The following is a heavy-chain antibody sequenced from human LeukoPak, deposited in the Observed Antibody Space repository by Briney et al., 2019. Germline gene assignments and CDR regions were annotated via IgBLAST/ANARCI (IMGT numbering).Heavy chain of an antibody. CDR2: IIPIFGTA. D-gene: IGHD3-9*01. Sequence: SVKVSCKASGGTFSGYAISWVRQAPGQGLEWMGGIIPIFGTANYAQKFQGRVTITTDESTSTAYMELSSLRSEDTAVYYCARGAHDILTGSLGYWGQGTLVTVSS. V-gene: IGHV1-69*05. J-gene: IGHJ4*02. CDR1: GGTFSGYA. CDR3: ARGAHDILTGSLGY.